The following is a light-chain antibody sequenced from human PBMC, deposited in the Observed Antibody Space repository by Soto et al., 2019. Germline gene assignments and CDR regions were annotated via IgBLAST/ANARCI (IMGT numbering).Light chain of an antibody. J-gene: IGKJ1*01. V-gene: IGKV1-8*01. Sequence: AIRMTQSPSSFSESTGDRVTITCRASQGISSYLAWYQQKPGKAPKLLFYAASTLKSGVPSRFSGSGSGTDYTLTISCLQSEDFATYYCQQDYSYPWTFGQGTKVESK. CDR3: QQDYSYPWT. CDR2: AAS. CDR1: QGISSY.